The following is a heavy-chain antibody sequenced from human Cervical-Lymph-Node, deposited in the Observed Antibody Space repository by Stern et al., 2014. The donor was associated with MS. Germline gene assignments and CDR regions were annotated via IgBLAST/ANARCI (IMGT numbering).Heavy chain of an antibody. CDR1: GFTFSSYG. D-gene: IGHD2-15*01. CDR3: AKGWTH. V-gene: IGHV3-30*18. J-gene: IGHJ4*02. Sequence: VQLVESGGGVVQPGRSLRLSCAASGFTFSSYGMHWVRQAPGKGLEWVAVISYDGSNKYYADSVKGRFTISRDNSKNTLYLQMNSLRAEDTAVYYCAKGWTHWGQGTLVTVSS. CDR2: ISYDGSNK.